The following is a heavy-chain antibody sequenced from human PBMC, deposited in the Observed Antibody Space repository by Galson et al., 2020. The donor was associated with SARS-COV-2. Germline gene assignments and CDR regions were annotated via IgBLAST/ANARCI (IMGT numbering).Heavy chain of an antibody. V-gene: IGHV1-46*01. D-gene: IGHD5-18*01. CDR3: ARDYADTAMVWGDYYYYYYMDV. CDR2: INPSGGST. J-gene: IGHJ6*03. CDR1: GYTFTSYY. Sequence: ASVKVSCKASGYTFTSYYMHWVRQAPGQGLEWMGIINPSGGSTSYAQKFQGRVTMTRDTSTSTVYMELSSLRSEDTAVYYCARDYADTAMVWGDYYYYYYMDVWGKGTTVTVSS.